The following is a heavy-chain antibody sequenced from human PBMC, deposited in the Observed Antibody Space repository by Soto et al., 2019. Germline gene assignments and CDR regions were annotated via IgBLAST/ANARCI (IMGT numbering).Heavy chain of an antibody. Sequence: GGSLRLSCAASGFTFSSYAMSWVRQAPGKGLEWVSAISGSGGSTYYADSVKGRFTISRDNSKNTLYLQMNSLRAEDTAVYYCAKDDFWSGIPASHDYWGQGTLVTVSS. J-gene: IGHJ4*02. CDR3: AKDDFWSGIPASHDY. CDR1: GFTFSSYA. CDR2: ISGSGGST. V-gene: IGHV3-23*01. D-gene: IGHD3-3*01.